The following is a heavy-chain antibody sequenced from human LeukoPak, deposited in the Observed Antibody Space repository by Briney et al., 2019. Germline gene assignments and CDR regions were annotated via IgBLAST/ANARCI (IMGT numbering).Heavy chain of an antibody. V-gene: IGHV3-48*03. J-gene: IGHJ6*04. Sequence: GGSLRLSCATSGFTFTNYAMNWVRQAPGKGLEWVSYISSSGSTIYYADSVKGRFTISRDNAKNSLYLQMNSLRAEDTAVYYCAELGITMIGGVWGKGTTVTISS. CDR3: AELGITMIGGV. CDR2: ISSSGSTI. D-gene: IGHD3-10*02. CDR1: GFTFTNYA.